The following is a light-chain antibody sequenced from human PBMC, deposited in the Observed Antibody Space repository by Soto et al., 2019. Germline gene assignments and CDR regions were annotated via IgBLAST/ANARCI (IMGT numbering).Light chain of an antibody. CDR2: LEGSGSY. CDR1: GGHSSYI. Sequence: QAVLPQSSSASASLGSSVKLTCTLSGGHSSYIIAWHQRQPGKAPRYLMKLEGSGSYNKGSGIPDRFSGSSSGADRYLAISSLQFEEEASYYRETCDSNTHVYGGGTELTVL. J-gene: IGLJ3*02. V-gene: IGLV4-60*02. CDR3: ETCDSNTHV.